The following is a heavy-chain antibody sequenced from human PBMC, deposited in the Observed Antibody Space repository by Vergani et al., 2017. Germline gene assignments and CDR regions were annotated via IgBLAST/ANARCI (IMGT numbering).Heavy chain of an antibody. V-gene: IGHV4-34*01. Sequence: QVQLQQWGAGLLKPSETLSLTCAVYGGSFSGYYWGWIRQPPGKGLEWISSVSHSGDTYFNPSLKGRVSISMDTSKNYFFLTLSSVTAADAAMYYCARRIAVAGPDAFDIWGQGTMVTVSS. J-gene: IGHJ3*02. CDR1: GGSFSGYY. CDR2: VSHSGDT. CDR3: ARRIAVAGPDAFDI. D-gene: IGHD6-19*01.